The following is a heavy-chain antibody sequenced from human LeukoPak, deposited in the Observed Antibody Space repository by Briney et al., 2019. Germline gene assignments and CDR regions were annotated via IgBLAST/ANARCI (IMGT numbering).Heavy chain of an antibody. J-gene: IGHJ4*02. D-gene: IGHD1-26*01. CDR1: GFTFSSYA. V-gene: IGHV3-23*01. CDR3: AKDQWELPSYFDY. CDR2: ISGSGGST. Sequence: PGGSLRLSCAAAGFTFSSYAMSWVRQAPGKGLEWVSAISGSGGSTYYADSVKGRFTISRDNSKNTLYLQMNSLRAEDTAVYYCAKDQWELPSYFDYWGQGTLVTVSS.